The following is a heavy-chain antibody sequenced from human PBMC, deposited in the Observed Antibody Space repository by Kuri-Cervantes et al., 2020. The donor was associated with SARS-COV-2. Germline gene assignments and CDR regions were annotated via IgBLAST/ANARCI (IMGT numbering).Heavy chain of an antibody. J-gene: IGHJ4*02. Sequence: GESLKISCAASGFTFSNAWMNWVRQAPGKGLELVGRIKSKTDGGTTDYAAPVKGRFTISRDDSKNTLYLQMNSLKTEDTAVYYCTTAPDYGDYVGPDYWGQGTLVTVSS. V-gene: IGHV3-15*07. CDR2: IKSKTDGGTT. CDR1: GFTFSNAW. CDR3: TTAPDYGDYVGPDY. D-gene: IGHD4-17*01.